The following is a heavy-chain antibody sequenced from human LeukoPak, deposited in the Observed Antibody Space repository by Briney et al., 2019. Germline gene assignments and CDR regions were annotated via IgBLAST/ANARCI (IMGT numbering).Heavy chain of an antibody. CDR3: ARSGDLWFPDGIDVYRFDY. CDR2: INSDGSST. J-gene: IGHJ4*02. CDR1: GFTFSSYW. V-gene: IGHV3-74*01. Sequence: GGSLRLSCAASGFTFSSYWMHWVRQAPGKGLVWVSRINSDGSSTSYADSVKGRFTISRDNAKNTLYLQMNSLRAEDTAVYYCARSGDLWFPDGIDVYRFDYWGQGTLVTVSS. D-gene: IGHD3-10*01.